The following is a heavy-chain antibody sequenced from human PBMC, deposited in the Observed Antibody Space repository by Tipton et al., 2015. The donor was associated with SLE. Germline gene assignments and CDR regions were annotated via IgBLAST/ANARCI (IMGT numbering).Heavy chain of an antibody. V-gene: IGHV4-59*08. CDR2: IYYSGST. CDR3: ARHSGGNAAEYFQY. J-gene: IGHJ1*01. D-gene: IGHD4-23*01. Sequence: TLSLTCTVSGGSISSYYWSWIRQPPGKRLEWIGYIYYSGSTNYNPSLKSRVTISVDTSKNQFSLKLSSVTAADTAVYYCARHSGGNAAEYFQYWGQGTLVTVSS. CDR1: GGSISSYY.